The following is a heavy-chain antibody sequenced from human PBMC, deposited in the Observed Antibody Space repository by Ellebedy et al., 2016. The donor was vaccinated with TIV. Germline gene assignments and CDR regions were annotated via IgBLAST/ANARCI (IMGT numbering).Heavy chain of an antibody. Sequence: SQTLSLTCAISGDSVSSNGIAWNWIRQSPSRGLEWLGRTYYGSKWYNDYAVSVRGRITISLDTSKNQFSLQLNSVTPEDTAVYYCARGINSAFDIWGQGTVVTVSS. CDR3: ARGINSAFDI. J-gene: IGHJ3*02. CDR1: GDSVSSNGIA. V-gene: IGHV6-1*01. D-gene: IGHD6-13*01. CDR2: TYYGSKWYN.